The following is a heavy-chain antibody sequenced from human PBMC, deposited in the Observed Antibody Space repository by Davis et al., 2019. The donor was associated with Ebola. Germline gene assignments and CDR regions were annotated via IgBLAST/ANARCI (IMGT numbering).Heavy chain of an antibody. CDR1: GGSFSGYY. D-gene: IGHD2-2*01. CDR2: INHSGST. Sequence: GSLRLSCAVYGGSFSGYYWSWIRQPPGKGLEWIGEINHSGSTNYNPSLKSRVTISVDTSKNQFSLKLSSVTAADTAVYYCARDCSSTSCLDYWGQGTLVTVSS. V-gene: IGHV4-34*01. J-gene: IGHJ4*02. CDR3: ARDCSSTSCLDY.